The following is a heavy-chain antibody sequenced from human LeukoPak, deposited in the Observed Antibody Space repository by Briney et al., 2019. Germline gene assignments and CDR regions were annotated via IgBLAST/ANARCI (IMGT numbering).Heavy chain of an antibody. V-gene: IGHV3-48*04. D-gene: IGHD3-22*01. CDR2: ISSSGSTI. Sequence: GGSLRLSCAASGFTFSSYAMSWVRQAPGKGLEWVSYISSSGSTIYYADSVKGRFTISRDSAKNSLYLQMNSLRAEDTAVYYCASSRLADSSPDAFDIWGQGTMVTVSS. CDR1: GFTFSSYA. CDR3: ASSRLADSSPDAFDI. J-gene: IGHJ3*02.